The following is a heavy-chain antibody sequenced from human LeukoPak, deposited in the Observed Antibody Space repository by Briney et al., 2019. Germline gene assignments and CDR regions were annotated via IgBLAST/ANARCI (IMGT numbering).Heavy chain of an antibody. Sequence: GGSLRLSCAASGFAFSTYEMNWVRQAPGKGLEWVSYISISGTTIYYADSVKGRFTISRDNAKNSLYLQMNSLRADDTAVYYCARDAYSGGWGPTYFDYWGQGTLVTVSS. D-gene: IGHD6-19*01. CDR1: GFAFSTYE. J-gene: IGHJ4*02. CDR3: ARDAYSGGWGPTYFDY. V-gene: IGHV3-48*03. CDR2: ISISGTTI.